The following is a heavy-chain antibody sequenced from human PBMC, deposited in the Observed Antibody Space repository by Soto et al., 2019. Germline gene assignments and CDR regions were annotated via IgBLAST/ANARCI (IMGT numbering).Heavy chain of an antibody. D-gene: IGHD2-21*02. V-gene: IGHV4-34*01. J-gene: IGHJ5*02. CDR1: GGSFSDYY. CDR2: INHSGRT. CDR3: ARGGDWMRT. Sequence: QVQLQQWGAGLLKPSETLSLTCAVYGGSFSDYYWSWIRQPPGKGLEWFGEINHSGRTNYNPSLNMRVTTAIATSTNQHPLKRSSVTAAVTAVYYWARGGDWMRTWGQGTLVTVSS.